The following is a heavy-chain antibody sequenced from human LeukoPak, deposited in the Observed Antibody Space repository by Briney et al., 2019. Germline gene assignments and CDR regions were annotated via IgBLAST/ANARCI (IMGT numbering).Heavy chain of an antibody. J-gene: IGHJ4*02. D-gene: IGHD7-27*01. CDR3: ARDPLNWGARSYYFDY. V-gene: IGHV3-30*03. CDR2: ISYDGSNK. Sequence: GGSLRLSCAASGFTFSSYGMHWVRQAPGKGLEWVAVISYDGSNKYYADSVKGRFTISRDNSKNTLYLQMNSLRAEDTAVYYCARDPLNWGARSYYFDYWGQGTLVTVSS. CDR1: GFTFSSYG.